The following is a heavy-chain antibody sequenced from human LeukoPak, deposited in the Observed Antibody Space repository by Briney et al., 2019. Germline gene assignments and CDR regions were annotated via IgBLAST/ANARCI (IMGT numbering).Heavy chain of an antibody. J-gene: IGHJ4*02. Sequence: GGSLRLSCAASGFTFSKYWMLWVRQVPGEGLESVSRINTDGTVTTYADSVKGRFTVSRDNADNTMFLQMNSVRDEDTAVYYCATKQWLAPPPDSWGQGTPVTVSS. V-gene: IGHV3-74*01. CDR3: ATKQWLAPPPDS. CDR2: INTDGTVT. D-gene: IGHD6-19*01. CDR1: GFTFSKYW.